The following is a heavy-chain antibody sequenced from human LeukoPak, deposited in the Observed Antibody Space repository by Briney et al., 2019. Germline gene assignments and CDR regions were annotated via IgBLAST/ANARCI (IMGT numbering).Heavy chain of an antibody. CDR2: IKQDGSEK. J-gene: IGHJ4*02. Sequence: GGSLRLSCAASGFTFSSYDMRWLRQAPGKGLEWVANIKQDGSEKYYVDSVRGRFTISRDNAKSSLYLQMNSLRAEDTAVYYCARRGYSYGYAYWGQGTLVTVSS. CDR3: ARRGYSYGYAY. D-gene: IGHD5-18*01. CDR1: GFTFSSYD. V-gene: IGHV3-7*04.